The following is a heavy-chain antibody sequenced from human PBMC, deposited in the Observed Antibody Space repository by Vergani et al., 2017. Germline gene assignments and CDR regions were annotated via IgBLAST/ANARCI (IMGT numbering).Heavy chain of an antibody. CDR3: ARNSGSYYSGSDY. J-gene: IGHJ4*02. Sequence: VQLVESGGGVVQPGGSLRLSCAASGFTFSSYAMHWVRQAPGKGLEYVSAISSNGGSTYYANSVKGRFTISRDNSKNTLYLQMGSLRAEDMAVYYCARNSGSYYSGSDYWGQGTLVTVSS. CDR1: GFTFSSYA. D-gene: IGHD1-26*01. V-gene: IGHV3-64*01. CDR2: ISSNGGST.